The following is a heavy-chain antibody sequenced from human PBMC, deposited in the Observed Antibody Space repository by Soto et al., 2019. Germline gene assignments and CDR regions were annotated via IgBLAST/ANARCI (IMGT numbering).Heavy chain of an antibody. Sequence: QVQLVQSGAEAMKPGASLKVSCKASGYTFTTYDINWVRQATGQGLEWMGWMDPNSGKTGYAQKFQGRVTMTRHTSTATAYLELSSLTSEDTAVYYCASGAPQRLAPDCWGQGTLVTVSS. CDR3: ASGAPQRLAPDC. J-gene: IGHJ4*02. V-gene: IGHV1-8*01. CDR2: MDPNSGKT. CDR1: GYTFTTYD. D-gene: IGHD6-25*01.